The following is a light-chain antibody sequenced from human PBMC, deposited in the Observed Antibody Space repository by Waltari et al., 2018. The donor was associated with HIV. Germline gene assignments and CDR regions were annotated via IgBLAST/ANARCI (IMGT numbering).Light chain of an antibody. CDR1: SSDVGAYAY. Sequence: QSALTQPRSVSGSPGQSVTISCTGTSSDVGAYAYVSWYQHHPGKVPKLMISDVTKRPSGVPDRFSGSKSGNTASLTISGLQAEDEADYYCCSHAGTHVIFGGGTKLTVL. J-gene: IGLJ2*01. V-gene: IGLV2-11*01. CDR2: DVT. CDR3: CSHAGTHVI.